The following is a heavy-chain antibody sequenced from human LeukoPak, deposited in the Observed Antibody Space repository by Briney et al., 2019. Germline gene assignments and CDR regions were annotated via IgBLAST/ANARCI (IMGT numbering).Heavy chain of an antibody. CDR1: GYTFTGYY. V-gene: IGHV1-2*02. J-gene: IGHJ5*02. CDR2: INPNSGGT. CDR3: ARGSVTIVPLGSWFDP. Sequence: ASVKVSCKASGYTFTGYYMHWVRQAPGQGLEWMGWINPNSGGTNYAQKFQGRVTMTRDTSISTAYMELSRLRSDGTAVYYCARGSVTIVPLGSWFDPWGQGTLVTVSS. D-gene: IGHD3-10*01.